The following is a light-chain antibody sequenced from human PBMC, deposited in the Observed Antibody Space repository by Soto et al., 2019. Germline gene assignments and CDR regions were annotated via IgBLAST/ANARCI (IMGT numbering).Light chain of an antibody. CDR1: SSDVGTYDF. CDR3: CSYKRGATLV. V-gene: IGLV2-11*01. Sequence: QSALTQPRSVSGSPGQSVTISCTGTSSDVGTYDFVSWYQQHPGKAPRLMIFDVSERPSGVPDRFSGSKSGNTASLTISGLQAEYEADYYCCSYKRGATLVFGGGTKLTVL. J-gene: IGLJ2*01. CDR2: DVS.